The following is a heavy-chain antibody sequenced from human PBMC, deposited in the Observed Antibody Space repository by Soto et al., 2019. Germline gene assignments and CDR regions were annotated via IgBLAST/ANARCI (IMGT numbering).Heavy chain of an antibody. D-gene: IGHD2-2*01. CDR1: GFTFSSYA. CDR3: AKVRFNAAIYYYYGMDV. V-gene: IGHV3-23*01. J-gene: IGHJ6*02. CDR2: ISGSGGST. Sequence: GSLRLSCAASGFTFSSYAMSWVRQAPGKGLEWVSAISGSGGSTYYADSVKGRFTISRDNSKNTLYLQMNSLRAEDTAVYYCAKVRFNAAIYYYYGMDVWGQGTTVTVSS.